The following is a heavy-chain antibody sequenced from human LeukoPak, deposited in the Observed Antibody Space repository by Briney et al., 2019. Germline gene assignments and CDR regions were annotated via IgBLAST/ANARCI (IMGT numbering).Heavy chain of an antibody. CDR2: INHSGST. V-gene: IGHV4-34*01. Sequence: SETLSLTCAVYGGSFSGYYWSWIRQPPGKGLEWIGEINHSGSTNYNPSPKSRVTISVDTSENQYSLKLSSRTAADTAVYYCARGLANRAVAGSYRYWGQGTLVTVSS. J-gene: IGHJ4*02. CDR1: GGSFSGYY. CDR3: ARGLANRAVAGSYRY. D-gene: IGHD6-19*01.